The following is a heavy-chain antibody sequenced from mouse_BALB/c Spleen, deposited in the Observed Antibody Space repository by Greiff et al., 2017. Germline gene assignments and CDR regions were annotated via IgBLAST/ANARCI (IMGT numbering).Heavy chain of an antibody. CDR2: IYPGSGST. CDR1: GYTFTSYW. V-gene: IGHV1S22*01. D-gene: IGHD3-1*01. J-gene: IGHJ4*01. Sequence: LQQPGSELVRPGASVKLSCKASGYTFTSYWMHWVKQRPGQGLEWIGNIYPGSGSTNYDEKFKSKATLTVDTSSSTAYMQLSSLTSEDSAVYYCTRSAREKAMDYWGQGTSVTVSS. CDR3: TRSAREKAMDY.